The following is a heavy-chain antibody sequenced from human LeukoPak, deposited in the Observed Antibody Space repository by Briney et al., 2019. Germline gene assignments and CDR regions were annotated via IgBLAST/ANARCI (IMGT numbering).Heavy chain of an antibody. V-gene: IGHV3-64D*09. CDR2: ISSNGGST. J-gene: IGHJ4*02. D-gene: IGHD5-18*01. CDR3: VKARGIQLWLPGDY. CDR1: GFTFSRYA. Sequence: GGSLRLSCSASGFTFSRYAMHWVPQAPGRGREYVSAISSNGGSTYYGDSVKGRFTIPRDNSKNTLYLQMSSLRAEDTAVYYCVKARGIQLWLPGDYWGQGTLVTVSS.